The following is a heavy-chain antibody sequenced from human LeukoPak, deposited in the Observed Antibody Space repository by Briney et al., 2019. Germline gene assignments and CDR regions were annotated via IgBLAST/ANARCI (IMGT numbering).Heavy chain of an antibody. CDR3: ARDRGTAMAGINDY. CDR1: GYTFTGYY. J-gene: IGHJ4*02. Sequence: GASVKVSCKASGYTFTGYYMHWVRQAPGQGLEWMGGIIPIFGTANYAQKFQGRVTITADESTSTAYMELSSLRSEDTAVYYCARDRGTAMAGINDYWGQGTLVTVSS. D-gene: IGHD5-18*01. V-gene: IGHV1-69*13. CDR2: IIPIFGTA.